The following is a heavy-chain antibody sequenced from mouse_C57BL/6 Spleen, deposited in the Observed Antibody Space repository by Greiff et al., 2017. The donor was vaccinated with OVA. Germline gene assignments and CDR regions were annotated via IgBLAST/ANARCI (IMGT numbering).Heavy chain of an antibody. Sequence: VQLQQPGAELVRPGTSVKLSCKASGYTFTSYWMHWVKQRPGQGLEWIGVIDPSDSYTYYNQKFKGKATLTVDTSSSTAYMQLSSLTSEDSAVYYSARTITTVVATRYFDVWGTGTTVTVSS. D-gene: IGHD1-1*01. CDR3: ARTITTVVATRYFDV. CDR2: IDPSDSYT. V-gene: IGHV1-59*01. J-gene: IGHJ1*03. CDR1: GYTFTSYW.